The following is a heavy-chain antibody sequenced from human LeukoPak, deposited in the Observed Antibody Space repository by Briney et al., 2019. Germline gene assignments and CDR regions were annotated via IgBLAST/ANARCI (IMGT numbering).Heavy chain of an antibody. Sequence: GGSLRLSCAASALTFSIYWMSWVRQAPGEGLEWVANIKQDGSEKYYVDSVKGRFTISGDNAKNSLYLQMNSLRAEDTAVYYSARDREMDTYYDFWSGYPGFDYWGQGTLVTVSS. CDR1: ALTFSIYW. V-gene: IGHV3-7*01. CDR2: IKQDGSEK. J-gene: IGHJ4*02. D-gene: IGHD3-3*01. CDR3: ARDREMDTYYDFWSGYPGFDY.